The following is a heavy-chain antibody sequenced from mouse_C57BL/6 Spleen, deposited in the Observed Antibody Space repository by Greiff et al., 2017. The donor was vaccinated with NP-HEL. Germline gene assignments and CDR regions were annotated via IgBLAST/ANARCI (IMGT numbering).Heavy chain of an antibody. CDR1: GYTFTDYN. D-gene: IGHD1-1*01. J-gene: IGHJ3*01. CDR3: ARGGYGSSYGFAY. CDR2: INPNNGGT. Sequence: VQLQQSGPELVKPGASVKIPCKASGYTFTDYNMDWVKQSHGKSLEWIGDINPNNGGTIYNQKFKGKATLTVDKSSSTAYMELRSLTSEDTAVYYWARGGYGSSYGFAYWGQGTLVTVSA. V-gene: IGHV1-18*01.